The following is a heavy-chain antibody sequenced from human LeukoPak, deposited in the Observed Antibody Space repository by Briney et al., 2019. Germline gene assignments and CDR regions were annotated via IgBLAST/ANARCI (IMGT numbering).Heavy chain of an antibody. CDR3: ASPTSVIAAPDRDY. V-gene: IGHV1-69*05. D-gene: IGHD6-6*01. CDR2: IIPIFGTA. Sequence: ALVKVSCKASGGTFSSYAISWVRQAPGQGLEWMGGIIPIFGTANYAQKFQGRVTITTDESTSTAYMELSSLRSEDTAVYYCASPTSVIAAPDRDYWGQETLVTVSS. J-gene: IGHJ4*02. CDR1: GGTFSSYA.